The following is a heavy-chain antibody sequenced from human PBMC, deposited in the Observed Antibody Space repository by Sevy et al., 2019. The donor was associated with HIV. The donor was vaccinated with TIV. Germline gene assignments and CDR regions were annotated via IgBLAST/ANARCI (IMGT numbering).Heavy chain of an antibody. CDR2: IYWDDDK. CDR3: AHRLGPILWGSYRRENWFDP. V-gene: IGHV2-5*02. Sequence: SGPTLVKPTQTLTLTCTFSGFSLSTSGVGVGWIRQPPGKALEWLALIYWDDDKRYSPSLKSRLTITKDTSKNQVVLTMTNMDPVDTATYYCAHRLGPILWGSYRRENWFDPWGQGTLVTVSS. J-gene: IGHJ5*02. D-gene: IGHD3-16*02. CDR1: GFSLSTSGVG.